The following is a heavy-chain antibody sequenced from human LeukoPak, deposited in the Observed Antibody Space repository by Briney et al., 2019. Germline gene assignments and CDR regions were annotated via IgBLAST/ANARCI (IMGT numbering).Heavy chain of an antibody. J-gene: IGHJ6*02. V-gene: IGHV3-21*01. Sequence: PGGSLRLSCAASGFTFSSYSMNWARPAPGKGLGWVSSISSSSSYIYYADSVKGRFTISRDNAKNSLYLQMNSLRAEDTAVYYCARDLHGVAALYYYYGMDVWGQGTTVTVSS. D-gene: IGHD2-15*01. CDR2: ISSSSSYI. CDR1: GFTFSSYS. CDR3: ARDLHGVAALYYYYGMDV.